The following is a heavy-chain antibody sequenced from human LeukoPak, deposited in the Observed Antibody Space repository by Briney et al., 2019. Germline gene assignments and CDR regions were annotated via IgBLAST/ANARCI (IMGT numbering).Heavy chain of an antibody. J-gene: IGHJ4*02. D-gene: IGHD2-2*01. CDR2: IYFSGST. CDR1: GGTIRGYY. CDR3: ARTIVVPVYYFDY. Sequence: PSETLSLTCAVSGGTIRGYYWNWIRQSPERGLEWIGHIYFSGSTNYNPSFKSRVTMSIDTSKNQFSLKLTSAIAADTAVYYCARTIVVPVYYFDYWGQGTLVTVSS. V-gene: IGHV4-4*07.